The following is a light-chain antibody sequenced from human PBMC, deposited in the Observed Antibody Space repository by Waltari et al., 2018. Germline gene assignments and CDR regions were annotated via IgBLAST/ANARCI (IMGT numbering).Light chain of an antibody. CDR3: SSFTSSSTWV. CDR1: TSDVGGYNS. Sequence: SALTQPASVSESPGQSITISCTGTTSDVGGYNSVSWYQQHPGKAPKLMIYDVTNRALGGSNRCSGSKAGNPAPLTISGLQAEDEADYYCSSFTSSSTWVFGGGTKLTVL. CDR2: DVT. V-gene: IGLV2-14*03. J-gene: IGLJ3*02.